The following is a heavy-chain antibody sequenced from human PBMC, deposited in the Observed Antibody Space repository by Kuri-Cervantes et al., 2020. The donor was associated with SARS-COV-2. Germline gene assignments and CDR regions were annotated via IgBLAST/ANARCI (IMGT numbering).Heavy chain of an antibody. CDR1: GYTLTSYY. CDR2: INPSGGST. D-gene: IGHD3-3*01. CDR3: ARVKYHDFWSGYSDEGAFDY. V-gene: IGHV1-46*01. J-gene: IGHJ4*02. Sequence: ASVKVSCKASGYTLTSYYIHWVRQAPGQGLEWMGIINPSGGSTSYAQKFQGRVTMTRDTSTSTVYMELSSLRSEDTAVYYCARVKYHDFWSGYSDEGAFDYWGQGTLVTVSS.